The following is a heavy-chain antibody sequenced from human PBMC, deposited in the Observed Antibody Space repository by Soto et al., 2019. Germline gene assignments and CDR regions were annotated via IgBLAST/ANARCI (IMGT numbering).Heavy chain of an antibody. CDR3: AKDMAYYYDSSGYYWALDY. CDR1: GFTFSSYG. CDR2: ISYDGSNK. D-gene: IGHD3-22*01. J-gene: IGHJ4*02. Sequence: QVQLVESGGGVVQPGRSLRLSCAASGFTFSSYGMHWVRQAPGKGLEWVAVISYDGSNKYYADSVKGRFTISRDNSKNTLDLQMNSLRAKDTAVYYCAKDMAYYYDSSGYYWALDYWGQGTLVTVSS. V-gene: IGHV3-30*18.